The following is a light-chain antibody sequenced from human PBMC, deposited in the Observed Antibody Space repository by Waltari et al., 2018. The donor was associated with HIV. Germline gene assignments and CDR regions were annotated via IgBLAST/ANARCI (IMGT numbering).Light chain of an antibody. CDR2: EVT. V-gene: IGLV2-8*01. J-gene: IGLJ2*01. Sequence: QSALTQPPSASGSLGQSVTISCIGSRSDIGAYDSVSWFKQPPHNAPPLLLYEVTKRPSGVPDRFSGSRSGNTAFLTVSGLQPNDTAAYFCSSYGDNNWVLFGGGTNLTVL. CDR3: SSYGDNNWVL. CDR1: RSDIGAYDS.